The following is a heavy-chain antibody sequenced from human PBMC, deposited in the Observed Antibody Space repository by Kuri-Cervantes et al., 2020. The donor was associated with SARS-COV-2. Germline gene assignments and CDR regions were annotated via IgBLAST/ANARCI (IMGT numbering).Heavy chain of an antibody. V-gene: IGHV3-48*01. CDR3: ARGFSGYSYGDAFDI. CDR2: ISSSSNTI. J-gene: IGHJ3*02. D-gene: IGHD5-18*01. CDR1: GFTFSRYS. Sequence: GESLKISCVASGFTFSRYSMNWVRQAPGKGLEWDSYISSSSNTIYYADSVKGRSTISRDNAKNSLYLQMNSLRAEDTAVYYCARGFSGYSYGDAFDIWGQGTMVTVSS.